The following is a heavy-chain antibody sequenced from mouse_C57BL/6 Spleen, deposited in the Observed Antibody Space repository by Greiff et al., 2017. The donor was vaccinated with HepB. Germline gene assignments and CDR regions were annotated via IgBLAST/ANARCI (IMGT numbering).Heavy chain of an antibody. V-gene: IGHV1-80*01. J-gene: IGHJ4*01. D-gene: IGHD2-10*01. Sequence: QVQLQQSGAELVKPGASVKISCKASGYAFSSYWMNWVKQRPGKGLGWIGQIYPGDGDTNYNGKFKGKATLTADKSSSTAYMQLSSLTSEDSAVYFCARPTGAYYAMDYWGQGTSVTVSS. CDR1: GYAFSSYW. CDR3: ARPTGAYYAMDY. CDR2: IYPGDGDT.